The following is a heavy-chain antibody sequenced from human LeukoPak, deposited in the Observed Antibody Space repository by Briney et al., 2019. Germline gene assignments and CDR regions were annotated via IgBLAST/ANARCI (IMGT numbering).Heavy chain of an antibody. CDR3: ARFGGSSSLDY. CDR2: ITWNGGST. V-gene: IGHV3-20*04. CDR1: GFAFEDHG. Sequence: PGGSLRLSCAASGFAFEDHGMSWVRQAPGKGLEWVSGITWNGGSTTYADSVKGRFTISRDNAKNSLYLQMNSLRAEDTAVYYCARFGGSSSLDYWGQGTLVTISS. D-gene: IGHD6-6*01. J-gene: IGHJ4*02.